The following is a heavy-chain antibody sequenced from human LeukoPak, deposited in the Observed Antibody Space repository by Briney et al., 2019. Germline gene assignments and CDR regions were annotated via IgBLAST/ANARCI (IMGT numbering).Heavy chain of an antibody. CDR2: IYPDDSNT. CDR1: GYSFTNYW. Sequence: GGSLKISCKASGYSFTNYWIGWVRQMPGKGLEWMGIIYPDDSNTRYSPSFQGQVTISVDKSISTAYLQWSSLKASDTAMYYCARHVIAMAGTVSWFDPWGQGTLVTVSS. J-gene: IGHJ5*02. V-gene: IGHV5-51*01. CDR3: ARHVIAMAGTVSWFDP. D-gene: IGHD6-19*01.